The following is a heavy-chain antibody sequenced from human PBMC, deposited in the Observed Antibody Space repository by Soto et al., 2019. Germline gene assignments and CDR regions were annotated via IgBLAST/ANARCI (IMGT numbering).Heavy chain of an antibody. V-gene: IGHV1-18*01. D-gene: IGHD1-1*01. CDR1: GYTFASYR. Sequence: QVQLVQSGAEVKKPGASVKVSCNASGYTFASYRISSVRQASGQGLEWMGWISAYNGNTKCAQKLQGRVSMTTDTSTSTAYMELRGLRSDDTAVYYCARDEAYKWNDGGWFDPWGQGTLVTVSS. J-gene: IGHJ5*02. CDR3: ARDEAYKWNDGGWFDP. CDR2: ISAYNGNT.